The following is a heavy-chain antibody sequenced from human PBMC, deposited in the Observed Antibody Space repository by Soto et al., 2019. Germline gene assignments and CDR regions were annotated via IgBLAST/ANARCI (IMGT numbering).Heavy chain of an antibody. CDR2: IYYSGST. D-gene: IGHD2-15*01. V-gene: IGHV4-31*03. Sequence: SETLSLTCTVSGGSISSGGYYWSWIRQHPGKGLEWIGYIYYSGSTYYNPSLKSRVTISVDTSKNQFSLKLSSVTAADTAVYYCARGLVVVAATAGVHYYYGMDVWGQGTTVTVSS. J-gene: IGHJ6*02. CDR1: GGSISSGGYY. CDR3: ARGLVVVAATAGVHYYYGMDV.